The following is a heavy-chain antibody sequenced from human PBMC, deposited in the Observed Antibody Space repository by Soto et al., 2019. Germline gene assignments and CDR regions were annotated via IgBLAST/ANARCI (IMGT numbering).Heavy chain of an antibody. CDR1: GFTFSSYA. J-gene: IGHJ4*02. CDR2: ISSSGDTT. Sequence: EVQLLDSGGGLVQPGGSLRLCCAASGFTFSSYAMSWVRQAPGKGLEWVSAISSSGDTTYYADSVRGRFAVSRDNSKDTLYLQMNTLRVVDTAVYYCANSLSPHGNNWYSHFDNWGQGTLVTVSS. D-gene: IGHD2-21*01. CDR3: ANSLSPHGNNWYSHFDN. V-gene: IGHV3-23*01.